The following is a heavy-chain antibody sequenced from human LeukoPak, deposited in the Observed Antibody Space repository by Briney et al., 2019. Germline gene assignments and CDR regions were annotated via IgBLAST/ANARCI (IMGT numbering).Heavy chain of an antibody. CDR1: GFTFSSYA. CDR2: ISYDGSNK. D-gene: IGHD3-10*01. CDR3: AGELLLRYFEL. V-gene: IGHV3-30*04. Sequence: GSLRLSCAASGFTFSSYAMHWVRQAPGKGLEWVAVISYDGSNKYYADSVKGRFTISRDNSKNTLYLQMNSLRAEDTAVYYCAGELLLRYFELWGQGTLVTGSS. J-gene: IGHJ4*02.